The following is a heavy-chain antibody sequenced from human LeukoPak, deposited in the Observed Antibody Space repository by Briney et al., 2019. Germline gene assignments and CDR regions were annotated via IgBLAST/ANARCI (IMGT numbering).Heavy chain of an antibody. CDR1: GAIFSSYW. D-gene: IGHD6-13*01. CDR3: ARLSSCWFAVDS. Sequence: GESLKISSKCYGAIFSSYWIGWLRPMPGKGLEWMGIIYPGDSDARYSPSFEGQVTISVDKSISTAYLQWSSLKASDTAMYYCARLSSCWFAVDSWGQGTLVTVSS. CDR2: IYPGDSDA. V-gene: IGHV5-51*01. J-gene: IGHJ4*02.